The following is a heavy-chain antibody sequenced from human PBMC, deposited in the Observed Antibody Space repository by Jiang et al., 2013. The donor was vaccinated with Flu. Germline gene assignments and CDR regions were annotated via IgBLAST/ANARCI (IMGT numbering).Heavy chain of an antibody. Sequence: VQLLESGGGVVQPGRSLRLSCAASGFTFSSYAMHWVRQAPGKGLEWVAVISYDGSNKYYADSVKGRFTISRDNSKNTLYLQMNSLRAEDTAVYYCARDAPQRYCSSTSCNYYYYYYGMDVWGQGDHGHRLL. CDR1: GFTFSSYA. J-gene: IGHJ6*02. CDR3: ARDAPQRYCSSTSCNYYYYYYGMDV. D-gene: IGHD2-2*01. CDR2: ISYDGSNK. V-gene: IGHV3-30*01.